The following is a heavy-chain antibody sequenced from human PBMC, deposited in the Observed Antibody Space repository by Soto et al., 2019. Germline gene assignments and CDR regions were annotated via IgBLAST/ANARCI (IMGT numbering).Heavy chain of an antibody. CDR3: ARDDGEGGMDV. Sequence: QMHLVQSGPEVRKPGSSVKVSCKASGGTFGDYGIDWVRQAPGHGLEWMGVILPVFHTPRNAQKFEGRVTLTVDEFTNTAFMELNSLRPDDTATYYCARDDGEGGMDVWGQGTTVIVSS. D-gene: IGHD3-10*01. V-gene: IGHV1-69*01. CDR2: ILPVFHTP. CDR1: GGTFGDYG. J-gene: IGHJ6*02.